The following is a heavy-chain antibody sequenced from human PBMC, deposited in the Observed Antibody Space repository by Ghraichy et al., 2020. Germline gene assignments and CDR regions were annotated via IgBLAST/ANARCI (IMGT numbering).Heavy chain of an antibody. D-gene: IGHD1-26*01. CDR1: GFTFSNYG. V-gene: IGHV3-30*03. J-gene: IGHJ6*02. Sequence: GGSLRLSCAASGFTFSNYGMHWVRQAPGKGLELVAVISYDGSNKYYADSVKGRFTISRDNSKNTLYLQMNSLRAEDTAVYYCAGELTRYYGMDVWGQGTTVTVSS. CDR3: AGELTRYYGMDV. CDR2: ISYDGSNK.